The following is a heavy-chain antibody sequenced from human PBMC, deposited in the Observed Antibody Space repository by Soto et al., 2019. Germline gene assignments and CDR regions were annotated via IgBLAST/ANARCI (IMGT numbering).Heavy chain of an antibody. D-gene: IGHD4-17*01. CDR1: GGNMSSYY. Sequence: PSETLSLTCTVSGGNMSSYYWSWIRKPPGKGLEWIGYVYYSGSTNYNPSLRSRVTISIDTSKNQFSLKLSSVTTADTAVYYCARFDSGGNSGCDYWGQGTLVTVS. CDR3: ARFDSGGNSGCDY. V-gene: IGHV4-59*01. J-gene: IGHJ4*02. CDR2: VYYSGST.